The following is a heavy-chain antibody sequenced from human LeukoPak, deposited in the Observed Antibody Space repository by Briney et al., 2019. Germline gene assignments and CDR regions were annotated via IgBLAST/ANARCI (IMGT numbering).Heavy chain of an antibody. CDR3: AKAPTYYYGLGSPRSYFDY. Sequence: GRSLRLSCAASGFIYDDYAMHWVRQARGKGLVGVSRNSWYSGSIGYAVSVKGRFTISRDNAKNSLYLQMNSLRAEDTALYYCAKAPTYYYGLGSPRSYFDYWGQGTLVTVSS. CDR2: NSWYSGSI. D-gene: IGHD3-10*01. CDR1: GFIYDDYA. J-gene: IGHJ4*02. V-gene: IGHV3-9*01.